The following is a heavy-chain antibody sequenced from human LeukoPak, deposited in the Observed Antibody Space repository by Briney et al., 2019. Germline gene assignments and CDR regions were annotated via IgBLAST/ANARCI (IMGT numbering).Heavy chain of an antibody. V-gene: IGHV4-4*07. Sequence: SETLSLTCTVSGGSFSSYYWSSIRQPAGKGLEWIGLNYTSGKTNYNHSLKSRVPMSVDTSKNQFSLKLSSVTAADTAVYYCARVKWELLDWYFDLWGRGTLVTVSS. J-gene: IGHJ2*01. CDR2: NYTSGKT. CDR3: ARVKWELLDWYFDL. CDR1: GGSFSSYY. D-gene: IGHD1-26*01.